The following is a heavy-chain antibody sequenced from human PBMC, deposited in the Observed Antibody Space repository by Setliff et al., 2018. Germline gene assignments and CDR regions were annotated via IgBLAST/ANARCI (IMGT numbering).Heavy chain of an antibody. Sequence: GESLKISCKGSGYSFSTCWIGWVRQMPGKGLEWMGIIYPGDSITRYSPSFQGQVTTSVDKSINTAYLQWSSLRASDTAIYYCARHPYYYGSGTYLDNNNRWFDPWGQGTLVTVSS. D-gene: IGHD3-10*01. V-gene: IGHV5-51*01. CDR1: GYSFSTCW. CDR3: ARHPYYYGSGTYLDNNNRWFDP. J-gene: IGHJ5*02. CDR2: IYPGDSIT.